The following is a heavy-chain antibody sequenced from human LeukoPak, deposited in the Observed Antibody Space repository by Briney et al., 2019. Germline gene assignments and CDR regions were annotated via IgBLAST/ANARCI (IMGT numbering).Heavy chain of an antibody. J-gene: IGHJ3*02. CDR2: IYHSGST. CDR3: VRVHVNSGYYFGDAFDI. D-gene: IGHD3-22*01. CDR1: GYSISSGSY. V-gene: IGHV4-38-2*02. Sequence: SETLSLTCTVSGYSISSGSYWGWIRQPLGKGLEWIGNIYHSGSTYYNPSLKSRVTISVDTSKNQFSLKLSSVTAADTAVHYCVRVHVNSGYYFGDAFDIWGQGTMVTVSS.